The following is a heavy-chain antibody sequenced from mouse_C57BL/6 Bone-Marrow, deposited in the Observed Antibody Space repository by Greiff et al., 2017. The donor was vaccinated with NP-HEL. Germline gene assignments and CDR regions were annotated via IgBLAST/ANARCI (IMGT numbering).Heavy chain of an antibody. CDR3: AREGGNPWFAY. J-gene: IGHJ3*01. V-gene: IGHV1-69*01. D-gene: IGHD2-1*01. Sequence: QVQLQQPGAELVMPGASVKLSCKASGYTFTSYWMHWVKQRPGQGLERIGEIDPSDSYTNYNQEFKGKSTLTVDKSSSTAYMQLSSLTSEDSAVYYCAREGGNPWFAYWGQGTLVTVSA. CDR1: GYTFTSYW. CDR2: IDPSDSYT.